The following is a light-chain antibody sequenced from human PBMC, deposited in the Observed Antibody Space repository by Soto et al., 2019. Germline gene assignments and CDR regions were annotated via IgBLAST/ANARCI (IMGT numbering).Light chain of an antibody. CDR1: SGSVSPSYY. CDR2: STD. Sequence: QTVVTQEPSFSVSPGGTVTLTWGLSSGSVSPSYYPSWYQQTPGQAPRTLIYSTDSRSSGVPDRFSGSIIGNKAALTITGAQADDESDYYCVLYVGSGIVVFGGGTKVTVL. V-gene: IGLV8-61*01. J-gene: IGLJ2*01. CDR3: VLYVGSGIVV.